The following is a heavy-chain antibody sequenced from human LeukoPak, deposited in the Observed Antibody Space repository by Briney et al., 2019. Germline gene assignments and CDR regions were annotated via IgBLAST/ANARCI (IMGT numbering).Heavy chain of an antibody. D-gene: IGHD1-14*01. V-gene: IGHV3-7*05. CDR1: GFTFSGSA. CDR2: IKQDGSEK. CDR3: ARVTTRGYFDY. Sequence: PGGSLKLSCAASGFTFSGSAMHWVRQASGKGLEWVGNIKQDGSEKYYLDSVKGRFAISRDNAKNSLYLQMNSLRAEDTAVYYCARVTTRGYFDYWGQGTLVTVSS. J-gene: IGHJ4*02.